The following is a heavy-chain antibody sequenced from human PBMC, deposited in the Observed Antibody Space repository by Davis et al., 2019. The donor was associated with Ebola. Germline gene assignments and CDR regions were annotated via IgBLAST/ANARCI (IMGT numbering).Heavy chain of an antibody. CDR1: GYTFTSYY. CDR3: ARDYRGTAAQSYYFDY. J-gene: IGHJ4*02. Sequence: ASVKVSCKASGYTFTSYYMHWVRQAPGQGLEWMGIINPSGGSTSYAQKFQGRVTMTRDTSTSTVYMELSSLRSEDTAVYYCARDYRGTAAQSYYFDYWGQGTLVTVSS. D-gene: IGHD6-13*01. V-gene: IGHV1-46*01. CDR2: INPSGGST.